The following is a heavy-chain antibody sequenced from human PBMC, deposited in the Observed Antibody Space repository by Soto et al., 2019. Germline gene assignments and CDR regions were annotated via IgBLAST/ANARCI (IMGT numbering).Heavy chain of an antibody. CDR3: AIGYSYAPFDP. CDR2: ISGSGDST. V-gene: IGHV3-23*01. Sequence: EVQLLESGRGCAHPGVSLTLSCAASGFTFSSYAMMWGRQARGEGLEWLSGISGSGDSTYYADSVKGRFTISRDNSKNTLYLQMNSLRAEDTAVYYCAIGYSYAPFDPWGQGTLVTVSS. D-gene: IGHD5-18*01. J-gene: IGHJ5*02. CDR1: GFTFSSYA.